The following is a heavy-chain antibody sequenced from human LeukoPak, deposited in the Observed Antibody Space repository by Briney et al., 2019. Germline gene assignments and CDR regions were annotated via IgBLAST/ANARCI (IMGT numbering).Heavy chain of an antibody. Sequence: GGSLRLSCAASGFTLSSYGMSWVRQAPGKGLEWVATISGSGYNTYYADSVKGRFTISRDNSANTLFLRMSSLRAEDTALYYCAKHSGSYFIYYVDSWGQGTLVTVSS. D-gene: IGHD1-26*01. CDR2: ISGSGYNT. V-gene: IGHV3-23*01. CDR3: AKHSGSYFIYYVDS. J-gene: IGHJ4*02. CDR1: GFTLSSYG.